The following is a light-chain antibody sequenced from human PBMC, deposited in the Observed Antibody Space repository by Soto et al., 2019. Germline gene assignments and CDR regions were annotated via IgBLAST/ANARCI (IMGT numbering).Light chain of an antibody. CDR1: SSNIGAGYD. CDR3: QSYDSSLSGV. Sequence: VLTQPPSVSGAPGQGVTISCTGSSSNIGAGYDVHWYQQFPGTAPKLLIYGNSNRPSGVPDRFSGSKSGTSAPLAITGLQAEDGADYYCQSYDSSLSGVFGSGTKVTVL. CDR2: GNS. J-gene: IGLJ1*01. V-gene: IGLV1-40*01.